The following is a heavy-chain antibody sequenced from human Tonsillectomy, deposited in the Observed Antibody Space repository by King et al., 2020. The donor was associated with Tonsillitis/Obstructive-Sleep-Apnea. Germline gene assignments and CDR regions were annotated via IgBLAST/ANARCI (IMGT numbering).Heavy chain of an antibody. CDR3: ARDQRLDY. CDR2: ISYDGSDK. J-gene: IGHJ4*02. CDR1: AFIFSHCD. Sequence: VQLQESGGGVVQPGRSLRLSCVASAFIFSHCDMHWVRQAPGKGLEWVAVISYDGSDKYYADSVKGRFTISRDNPKNTLYLQMNSLRAEDTAVYYCARDQRLDYWGQGTLVTVSS. V-gene: IGHV3-30*04.